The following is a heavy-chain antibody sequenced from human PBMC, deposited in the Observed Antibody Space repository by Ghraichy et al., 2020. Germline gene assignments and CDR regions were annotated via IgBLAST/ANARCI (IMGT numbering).Heavy chain of an antibody. CDR2: VSYSENT. CDR3: AETGASSGYRQ. CDR1: GASISSSSYY. J-gene: IGHJ4*02. D-gene: IGHD3-22*01. V-gene: IGHV4-39*01. Sequence: SETLSLTCTVSGASISSSSYYWGWIRQPPGKGLEWIGSVSYSENTYYNPSLKSRVTISIDTSKNQFSLKLTSVTAADTAVYYCAETGASSGYRQWGQGTLVTVSS.